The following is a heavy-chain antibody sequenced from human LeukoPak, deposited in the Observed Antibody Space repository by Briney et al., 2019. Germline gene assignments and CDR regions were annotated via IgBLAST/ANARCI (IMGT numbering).Heavy chain of an antibody. D-gene: IGHD1-26*01. Sequence: GRSLRLSCAASGITLSSYGMHWVRQAPGKGLEWVAVIWYDGSNEYYADSVKGRFTISRDNSKNTLYLQMNSLRAEDTAVYYCAKPASGTYYMFDYWGQGTLVTVSS. CDR2: IWYDGSNE. J-gene: IGHJ4*02. CDR1: GITLSSYG. V-gene: IGHV3-33*06. CDR3: AKPASGTYYMFDY.